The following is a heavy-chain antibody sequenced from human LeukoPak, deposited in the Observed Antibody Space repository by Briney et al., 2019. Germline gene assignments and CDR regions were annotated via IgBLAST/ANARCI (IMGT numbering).Heavy chain of an antibody. CDR3: ARDYCSSTSCLFDY. V-gene: IGHV1-2*06. CDR1: GYTFTDYY. Sequence: ASVKVSCKASGYTFTDYYVHWVRQAPGQGLEWMGRINPNSGGTNYAQNFQGKVTVTRDTSISTAYMELSRLRSDDTAVYYCARDYCSSTSCLFDYWGQGTLVTVSS. D-gene: IGHD2-2*01. CDR2: INPNSGGT. J-gene: IGHJ4*02.